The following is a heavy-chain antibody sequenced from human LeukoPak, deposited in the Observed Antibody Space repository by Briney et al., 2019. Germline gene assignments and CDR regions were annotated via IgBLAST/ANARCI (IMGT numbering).Heavy chain of an antibody. CDR2: INHSGST. CDR1: GYSITSAYY. V-gene: IGHV4-38-2*02. J-gene: IGHJ3*02. CDR3: ARGDILTGLDAFDI. Sequence: SETLSLTCTVSGYSITSAYYWGWIRQPPGKGLEWIGEINHSGSTNYNPSLKSRVTISVDTSKNQFSLKLSSVTAADTAVYYCARGDILTGLDAFDIWGQGTMVTVSS. D-gene: IGHD3-9*01.